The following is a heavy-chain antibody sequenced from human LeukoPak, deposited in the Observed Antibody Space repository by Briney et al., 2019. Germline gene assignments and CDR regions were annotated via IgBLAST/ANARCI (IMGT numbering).Heavy chain of an antibody. Sequence: PGGSLRLSCAASGFTFSSYWMSWVRQAPGKGLEWVANIKQDGSEKYYVDSVKGRFTISRDNAKNSLYLQMNSLRAEDTALYYCAKDYSSGFLGNYFDYWGQGTLVTVSS. CDR3: AKDYSSGFLGNYFDY. CDR2: IKQDGSEK. V-gene: IGHV3-7*03. CDR1: GFTFSSYW. J-gene: IGHJ4*02. D-gene: IGHD6-19*01.